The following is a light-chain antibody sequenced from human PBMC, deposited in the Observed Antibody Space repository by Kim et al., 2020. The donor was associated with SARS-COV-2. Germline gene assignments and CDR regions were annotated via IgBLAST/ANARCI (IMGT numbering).Light chain of an antibody. V-gene: IGKV3-15*01. Sequence: EVVLTQSPATLSVSPGERATLSCRASQSVSSNLAWYQQKPGQPPSLLIYDASTRATGIPARFSGSGSGTQFTLTISSLQSEDFAVYYCQHYNNWPPITFGQGTRLEIK. CDR1: QSVSSN. CDR2: DAS. J-gene: IGKJ5*01. CDR3: QHYNNWPPIT.